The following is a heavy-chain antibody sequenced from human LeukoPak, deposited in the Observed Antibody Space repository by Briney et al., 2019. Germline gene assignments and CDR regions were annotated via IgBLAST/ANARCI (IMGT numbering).Heavy chain of an antibody. Sequence: ASVKVSCKASGGTFSSYAISWVRQAPGQGLEWMGGIIPIFGTANYAQKFQGRVTITADESTSTAYMELSSLRSEDTAVYYCATQEWLPDYYYYYMDVWGKGTTVTVSS. CDR1: GGTFSSYA. V-gene: IGHV1-69*13. J-gene: IGHJ6*03. CDR2: IIPIFGTA. D-gene: IGHD3-3*01. CDR3: ATQEWLPDYYYYYMDV.